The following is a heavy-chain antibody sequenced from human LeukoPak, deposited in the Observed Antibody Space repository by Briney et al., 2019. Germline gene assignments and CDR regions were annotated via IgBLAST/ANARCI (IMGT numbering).Heavy chain of an antibody. J-gene: IGHJ4*02. V-gene: IGHV1-2*02. CDR2: INPNSGGT. D-gene: IGHD2-2*02. CDR3: ARLDCSSTSCYM. CDR1: GYTFTGYY. Sequence: ASVKVSCKASGYTFTGYYMHWVRQAPGQGLEWMGWINPNSGGTNYAQKFQGRVTMTRDTSISTAYMELSRLRSDDTAVYYCARLDCSSTSCYMWGQGTLVTVSS.